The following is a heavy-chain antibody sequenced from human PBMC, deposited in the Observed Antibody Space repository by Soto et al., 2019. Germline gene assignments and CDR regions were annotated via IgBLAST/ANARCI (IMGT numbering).Heavy chain of an antibody. Sequence: EVQLVQSGAEVKKPGESLKISCKGSGYSFTSYWIGWVRQMPGKGLEWMGIIYPGDSDTRYSPSFQGQVTISADKSISTAYLQWSSLKASDTAMYYCARLHGYSSSGASFFDYWGQGTLVTVSS. J-gene: IGHJ4*02. V-gene: IGHV5-51*01. D-gene: IGHD6-13*01. CDR3: ARLHGYSSSGASFFDY. CDR2: IYPGDSDT. CDR1: GYSFTSYW.